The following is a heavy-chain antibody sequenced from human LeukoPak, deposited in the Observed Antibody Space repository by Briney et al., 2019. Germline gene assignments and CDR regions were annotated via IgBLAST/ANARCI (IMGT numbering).Heavy chain of an antibody. D-gene: IGHD2-21*02. Sequence: GGSLRLSCAASGFTFSDYYMAWIRXAPGKXXEXISHISASGSTIHYGDSVKGRFTIFRDHARNSVYLQMTSLRAEDTATYFCARDCGGHCYSGFDYWGQGALVAVSS. CDR1: GFTFSDYY. CDR2: ISASGSTI. J-gene: IGHJ4*02. CDR3: ARDCGGHCYSGFDY. V-gene: IGHV3-11*04.